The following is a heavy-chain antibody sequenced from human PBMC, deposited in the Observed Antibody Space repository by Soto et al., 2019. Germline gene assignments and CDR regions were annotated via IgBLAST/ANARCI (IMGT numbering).Heavy chain of an antibody. Sequence: KPSETLSFTCTVSGGSISSGGYYWTWIRQHPGKGLEWIGYIYYSGSTYYNPSLKSRVTISVDTSKNQFSLKLSSVTAADTAVYYCARDKYYYGSGKDGMDVWGQGTTVTVSS. V-gene: IGHV4-31*03. D-gene: IGHD3-10*01. CDR1: GGSISSGGYY. CDR2: IYYSGST. J-gene: IGHJ6*02. CDR3: ARDKYYYGSGKDGMDV.